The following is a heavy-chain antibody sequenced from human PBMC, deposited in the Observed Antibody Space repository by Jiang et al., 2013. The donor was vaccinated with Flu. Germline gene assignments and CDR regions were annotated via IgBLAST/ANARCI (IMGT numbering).Heavy chain of an antibody. D-gene: IGHD6-13*01. CDR2: ISSSSSYI. J-gene: IGHJ3*02. Sequence: VQLLESGGGLVKPGGSLRLSCAASGFTFSSYNMNWVRQAPGKGLEWVSSISSSSSYIYYADSVKGRFTISRDNAKNSLYLQMNSLRAEDTAVYYCARDRGRAAFDIWGQGTMVTVSS. V-gene: IGHV3-21*01. CDR3: ARDRGRAAFDI. CDR1: GFTFSSYN.